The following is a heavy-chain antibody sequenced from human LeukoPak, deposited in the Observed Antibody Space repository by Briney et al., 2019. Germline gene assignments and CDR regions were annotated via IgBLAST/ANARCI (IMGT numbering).Heavy chain of an antibody. J-gene: IGHJ3*01. CDR1: GDSISNGFNY. CDR2: IFFTGPT. Sequence: SETLSLTCTVSGDSISNGFNYWGWIRQPPGTGLEWLGSIFFTGPTYYNPSLQSRLTISADSSKNQFSLRVTSVTAADTALYYCARQRNTARVGAFDVWGQGTMVIVSS. CDR3: ARQRNTARVGAFDV. V-gene: IGHV4-39*01. D-gene: IGHD5-18*01.